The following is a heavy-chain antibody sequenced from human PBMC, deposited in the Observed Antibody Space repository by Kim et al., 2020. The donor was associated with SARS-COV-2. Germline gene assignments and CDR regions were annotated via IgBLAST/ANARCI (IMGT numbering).Heavy chain of an antibody. V-gene: IGHV7-4-1*02. D-gene: IGHD3-22*01. Sequence: ASVKVSCKASGYTFTSYAMNWVRQAPGQGLEWMGWINTNTGNPTYAQGFTGRFVFSLDTSVSTAYLQISSLKAEDTAVYYCARDLLYGYDSSGYYYVGHNAMDYWGQGTLVTVSS. CDR1: GYTFTSYA. J-gene: IGHJ4*02. CDR3: ARDLLYGYDSSGYYYVGHNAMDY. CDR2: INTNTGNP.